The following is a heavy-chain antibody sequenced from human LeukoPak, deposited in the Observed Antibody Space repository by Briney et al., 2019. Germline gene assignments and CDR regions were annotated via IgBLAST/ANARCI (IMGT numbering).Heavy chain of an antibody. CDR1: GYNFTSYY. CDR3: ARSIVGAMFVFDY. V-gene: IGHV1-46*01. CDR2: INPSGGST. D-gene: IGHD1-26*01. Sequence: ASVKVSCKASGYNFTSYYMHWVRQAPGQGLEWMGIINPSGGSTSYAQKFQGRVTMTRDMSTSTVYMELSSLRSEDTAVYYCARSIVGAMFVFDYWGQGTLVTVSS. J-gene: IGHJ4*02.